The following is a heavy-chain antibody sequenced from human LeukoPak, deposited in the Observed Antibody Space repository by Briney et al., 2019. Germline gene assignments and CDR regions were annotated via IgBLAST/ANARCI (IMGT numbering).Heavy chain of an antibody. J-gene: IGHJ4*02. CDR2: IKLDGSEK. V-gene: IGHV3-7*03. CDR1: GFSFGKYW. CDR3: ARDQYDTWSRRGNFDS. Sequence: GGSLRLSCVASGFSFGKYWMSWVRQAPGKGLEWVANIKLDGSEKSYVDSVKGRFTISRDNTKNSLYLQMNSLRAEDTAVFYCARDQYDTWSRRGNFDSWGQGTLVIVSS. D-gene: IGHD3/OR15-3a*01.